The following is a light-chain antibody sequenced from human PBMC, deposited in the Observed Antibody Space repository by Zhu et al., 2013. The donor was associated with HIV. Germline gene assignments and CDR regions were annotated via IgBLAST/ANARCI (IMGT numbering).Light chain of an antibody. V-gene: IGLV3-1*01. CDR3: QAWDSSTYV. J-gene: IGLJ1*01. CDR2: QDG. CDR1: KLGDKY. Sequence: SYELTQPPSVSVSPGQTASITCSGDKLGDKYACWYQQKPGQSPVLVIYQDGKRPSGIPERFSGSNSGNTATLTISGTQPMDEADYYCQAWDSSTYVFGTGTKVTVL.